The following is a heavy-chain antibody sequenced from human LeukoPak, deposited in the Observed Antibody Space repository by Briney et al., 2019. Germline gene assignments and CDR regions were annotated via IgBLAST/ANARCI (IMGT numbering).Heavy chain of an antibody. CDR2: IIPILGIA. V-gene: IGHV1-69*04. Sequence: ASVKVSCKASGGTFSSYAISWVRQAPGQGLEWMGRIIPILGIANYAQKFQGRVTITADKSTSTAYVELSSLRSEDTAVYYCATGGTAMVSGVDYWGQGTLVTVSS. CDR3: ATGGTAMVSGVDY. D-gene: IGHD5-18*01. J-gene: IGHJ4*02. CDR1: GGTFSSYA.